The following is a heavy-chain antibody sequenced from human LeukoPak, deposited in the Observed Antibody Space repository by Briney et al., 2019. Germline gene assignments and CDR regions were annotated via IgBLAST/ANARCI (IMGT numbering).Heavy chain of an antibody. J-gene: IGHJ4*02. Sequence: GGSLRLSCAASGFTFSSYAMSWVRQAPGKGLEWVSAISGSGGSTYYADSVKGRFTVSRDNSKNTLYLQMNSLRAEDTAVYYCAKGGGWLYYFDYWGQGTLVTVSS. CDR3: AKGGGWLYYFDY. D-gene: IGHD6-19*01. V-gene: IGHV3-23*01. CDR2: ISGSGGST. CDR1: GFTFSSYA.